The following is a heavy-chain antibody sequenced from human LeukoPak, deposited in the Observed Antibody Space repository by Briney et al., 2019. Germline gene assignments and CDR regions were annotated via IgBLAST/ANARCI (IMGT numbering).Heavy chain of an antibody. D-gene: IGHD1-26*01. CDR3: ASGIVGATIDY. CDR2: ISGSGGST. J-gene: IGHJ4*02. CDR1: GFTFSSYA. Sequence: GGSLRLSCAASGFTFSSYAMSWVSQAPGKGLEWVSAISGSGGSTYYADSVKGRFTISRDNSENTLYLQMNSLRAEDTAVYYCASGIVGATIDYWGQGTLVTVSS. V-gene: IGHV3-23*01.